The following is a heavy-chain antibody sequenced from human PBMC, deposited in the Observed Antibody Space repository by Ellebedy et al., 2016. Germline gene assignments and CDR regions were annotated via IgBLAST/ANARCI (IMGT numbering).Heavy chain of an antibody. Sequence: SETLSLTXTVSGGSISSGGYYWSWIRQPPGKGLEWIGYIYYSGSTNYNPSLKSRVTISVDTSKNQFSLKLSSVTAADTAVYYCARYTRGGLLFHWFDPWGQGTLVTVSS. V-gene: IGHV4-61*08. J-gene: IGHJ5*02. CDR2: IYYSGST. CDR3: ARYTRGGLLFHWFDP. D-gene: IGHD2-21*02. CDR1: GGSISSGGYY.